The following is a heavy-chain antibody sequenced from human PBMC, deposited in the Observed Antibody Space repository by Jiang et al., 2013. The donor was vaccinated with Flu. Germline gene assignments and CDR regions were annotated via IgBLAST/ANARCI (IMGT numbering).Heavy chain of an antibody. Sequence: GSGLVKPSETLSLTCTVSGGSISSDYWNWIRQPPGKGLEWVGYVYNSGSTNYNPSLKSRVTISVDTSKNQFSLKLSSVTAADTAVYYCARGQVGATSLFDYWGQGTLVTVSS. CDR2: VYNSGST. V-gene: IGHV4-59*01. D-gene: IGHD1-26*01. CDR3: ARGQVGATSLFDY. J-gene: IGHJ4*02. CDR1: GGSISSDY.